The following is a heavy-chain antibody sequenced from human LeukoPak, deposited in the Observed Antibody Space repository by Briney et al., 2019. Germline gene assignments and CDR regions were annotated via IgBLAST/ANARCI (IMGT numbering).Heavy chain of an antibody. Sequence: SETLSLTCSVSGASISSSSYYWVWIRQPPGKGLEWIGNICYSGSTFYSPSLKSRVTISVDTSKNQFSLKLSSVTAADTAVSYCARHYISSGWYWGYFDYWGQGTLVTVSS. CDR2: ICYSGST. D-gene: IGHD6-19*01. V-gene: IGHV4-39*01. J-gene: IGHJ4*02. CDR1: GASISSSSYY. CDR3: ARHYISSGWYWGYFDY.